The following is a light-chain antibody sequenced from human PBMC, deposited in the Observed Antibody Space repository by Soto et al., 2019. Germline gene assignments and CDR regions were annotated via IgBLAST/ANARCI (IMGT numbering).Light chain of an antibody. CDR1: QSISDN. Sequence: EIVMTQSPATLSVSPGERVILSCRASQSISDNLAWYQQKPGQPPRLLIYVASTRATGIPARFSGSGSGTEFTLTISSLQSEDFATYYCQQLRMYPSTFGGGTKVEIK. CDR3: QQLRMYPST. J-gene: IGKJ4*01. V-gene: IGKV3-15*01. CDR2: VAS.